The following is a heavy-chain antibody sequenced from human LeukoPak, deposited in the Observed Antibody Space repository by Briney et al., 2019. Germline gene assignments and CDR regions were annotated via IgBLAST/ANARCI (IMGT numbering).Heavy chain of an antibody. V-gene: IGHV1-69*05. Sequence: SVKVSCKASGGTFSSYAFSWVRQAPGQGLEWMGWIIPMFGTANYAQKFQGRVTITTDESTSTAYMELSSLKSDDTAVYYCARAGSSRGPFDFWGQGTLVTVSS. CDR2: IIPMFGTA. J-gene: IGHJ4*02. CDR3: ARAGSSRGPFDF. D-gene: IGHD6-25*01. CDR1: GGTFSSYA.